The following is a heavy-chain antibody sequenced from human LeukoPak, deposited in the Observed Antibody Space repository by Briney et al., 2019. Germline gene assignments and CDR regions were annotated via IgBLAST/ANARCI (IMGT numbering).Heavy chain of an antibody. CDR3: ARGLLDTYYGSGSYYAP. CDR2: INHSGST. CDR1: GFTFSSYW. D-gene: IGHD3-10*01. J-gene: IGHJ5*02. Sequence: GSLRLSCAASGFTFSSYWMSWIRQPPGKGLEWIGEINHSGSTNYNPSLKSRVTISVDTSKNQFSLKLSSVTAADTAVYYCARGLLDTYYGSGSYYAPWGQGTLVTVSS. V-gene: IGHV4-34*01.